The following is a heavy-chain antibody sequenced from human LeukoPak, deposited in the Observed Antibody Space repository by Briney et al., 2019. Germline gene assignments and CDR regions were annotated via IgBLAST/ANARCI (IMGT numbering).Heavy chain of an antibody. D-gene: IGHD1-26*01. J-gene: IGHJ4*02. Sequence: PGGSLRLSCAASGFTFSSYEMNWVRQAPGKGLEWVSYISSSGSTIYYADSVKGRFTISRDNAKNSLYLQRNNLRAEDTAVYYCAREYSGSYYPPFDYWGQGTLVTVSS. CDR3: AREYSGSYYPPFDY. CDR1: GFTFSSYE. CDR2: ISSSGSTI. V-gene: IGHV3-48*03.